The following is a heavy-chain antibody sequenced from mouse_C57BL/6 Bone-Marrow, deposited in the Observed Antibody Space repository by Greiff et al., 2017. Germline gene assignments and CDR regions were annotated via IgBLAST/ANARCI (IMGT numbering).Heavy chain of an antibody. CDR1: EYEFPSHD. J-gene: IGHJ3*01. D-gene: IGHD2-5*01. CDR3: ASLVYYSNYGVFAY. CDR2: INSDGGST. Sequence: EVKLMESGGGLVQPGESLKLSCESNEYEFPSHDMSWVRKTPEKRLELVAAINSDGGSTYYPDTMERRFIISRDNTKKTLYLQMSSLRSEDTALYYCASLVYYSNYGVFAYWGQGTLVTVSA. V-gene: IGHV5-2*01.